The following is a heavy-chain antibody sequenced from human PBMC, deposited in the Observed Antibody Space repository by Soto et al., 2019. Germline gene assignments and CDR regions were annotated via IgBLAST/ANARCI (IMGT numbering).Heavy chain of an antibody. CDR1: GGTFSSYA. CDR3: AREGWFGELLEPRYYYYGMDV. CDR2: IIPIFGTA. Sequence: GASVKVSCKASGGTFSSYAISWVRQAPGQGLEWMGGIIPIFGTANYAQKFQGRVTITADKSTSTAYMELSSLRSEDTAVYYCAREGWFGELLEPRYYYYGMDVWGQGTTVTVSS. D-gene: IGHD3-10*01. J-gene: IGHJ6*02. V-gene: IGHV1-69*06.